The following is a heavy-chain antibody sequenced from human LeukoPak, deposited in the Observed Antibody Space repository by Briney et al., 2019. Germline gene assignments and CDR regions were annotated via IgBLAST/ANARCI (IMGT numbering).Heavy chain of an antibody. D-gene: IGHD6-19*01. J-gene: IGHJ4*02. V-gene: IGHV3-9*01. CDR2: ISWNSGSI. Sequence: GRSLRLSCAASGFTFDDYAMHWVRQAPGKGLEWVSGISWNSGSIGYADSVKGRFTISRDNAKNSLYLQMNSLRAEDTALYYCAKDIRQWLVTGVFDYWGQGTLVTVSS. CDR1: GFTFDDYA. CDR3: AKDIRQWLVTGVFDY.